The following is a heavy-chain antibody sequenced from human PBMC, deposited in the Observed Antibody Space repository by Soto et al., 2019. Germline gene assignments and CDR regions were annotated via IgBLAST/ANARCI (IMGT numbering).Heavy chain of an antibody. CDR1: GFTFSSYA. CDR2: ISYDGSNK. V-gene: IGHV3-30-3*01. D-gene: IGHD1-1*01. CDR3: ARDMHGARTFTICDY. J-gene: IGHJ4*02. Sequence: GGSLRLSCAASGFTFSSYAMHWVRQAPGKGLEWVAVISYDGSNKYYADSVKGRFTISRDNSKNTLYLQMNSLRAEETAVYYCARDMHGARTFTICDYWGQGTLVTVSS.